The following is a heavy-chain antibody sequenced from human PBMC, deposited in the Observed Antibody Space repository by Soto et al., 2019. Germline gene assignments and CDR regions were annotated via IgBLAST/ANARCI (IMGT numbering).Heavy chain of an antibody. Sequence: ASVKVSCKASGYTFTGYYMHWVRQAPGQGLEWMGWINPNSGGTNYAQKFQGWVTMTRDTSISTAYMELSRLRSDDTAVYYCARDNLPSLLSTRYSGSYGIAFDIWGQGTMVTVSS. CDR3: ARDNLPSLLSTRYSGSYGIAFDI. V-gene: IGHV1-2*04. J-gene: IGHJ3*02. D-gene: IGHD1-26*01. CDR1: GYTFTGYY. CDR2: INPNSGGT.